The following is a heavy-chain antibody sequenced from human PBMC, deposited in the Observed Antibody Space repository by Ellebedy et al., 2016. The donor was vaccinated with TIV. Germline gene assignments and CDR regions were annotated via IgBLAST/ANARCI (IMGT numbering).Heavy chain of an antibody. CDR1: GFSFDIYS. Sequence: GESLKISCEASGFSFDIYSMHWVRQAPGKGLEWVAVITYDGSNQHYADSVKGRFTISRDSSKNTLHLEMTSLRVEDTAMYYCAREDIYDSSGYHAFDIWGQGTMITFSS. D-gene: IGHD3-22*01. CDR2: ITYDGSNQ. J-gene: IGHJ3*02. V-gene: IGHV3-30-3*01. CDR3: AREDIYDSSGYHAFDI.